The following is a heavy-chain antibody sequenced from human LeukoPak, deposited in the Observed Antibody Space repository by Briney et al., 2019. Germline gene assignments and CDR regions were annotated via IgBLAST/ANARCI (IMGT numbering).Heavy chain of an antibody. CDR2: IRSSGSTI. J-gene: IGHJ4*02. CDR1: RFTFRSYE. CDR3: ARERVSALDY. V-gene: IGHV3-48*03. Sequence: PGGSLRLSCAASRFTFRSYEMNWVRQAPGTGLEWVSYIRSSGSTIYYADSVKGRFTISRDNAKNSLYLQMNSLRAEDTAVYYCARERVSALDYWGQGTLVTVSS.